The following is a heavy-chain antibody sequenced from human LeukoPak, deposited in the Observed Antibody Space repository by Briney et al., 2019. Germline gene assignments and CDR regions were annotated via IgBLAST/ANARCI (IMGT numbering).Heavy chain of an antibody. CDR2: IIPILGIA. J-gene: IGHJ4*02. Sequence: SVKVSCKASGGTFSSYTISWVRQAPGQGLEWMGRIIPILGIASYAQKFQGRVTITADKSTSTAYMELSSLRSEDTAVYYRAIADYYDSSGYPDWGQGTLVTVSS. D-gene: IGHD3-22*01. CDR1: GGTFSSYT. V-gene: IGHV1-69*02. CDR3: AIADYYDSSGYPD.